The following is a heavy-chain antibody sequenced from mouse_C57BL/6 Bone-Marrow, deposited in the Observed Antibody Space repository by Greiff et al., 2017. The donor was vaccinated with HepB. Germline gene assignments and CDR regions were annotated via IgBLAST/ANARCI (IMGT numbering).Heavy chain of an antibody. CDR1: GYTFTSYW. J-gene: IGHJ3*01. CDR3: ARRRLRSLAY. D-gene: IGHD2-4*01. V-gene: IGHV1-64*01. CDR2: IHPNSSST. Sequence: VQLQQPGAELVKPGASVKLSCKASGYTFTSYWMHWVKQRPGQGLEWIGMIHPNSSSTNYNEKFKSKATLTVDKSSSTAYMQLSSLTSEDSAVYCCARRRLRSLAYWGQGALVTVSA.